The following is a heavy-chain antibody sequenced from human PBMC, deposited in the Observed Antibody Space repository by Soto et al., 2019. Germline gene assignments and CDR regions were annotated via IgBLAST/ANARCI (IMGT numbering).Heavy chain of an antibody. J-gene: IGHJ6*02. Sequence: EVQLLESGGGLVQPGGSLRLSCSASGFTFSSYAMSWVRQAPGKGLEWVSAISGTGGSTYYAESVKGRFTISRDNSRTTLYLQINSLRAEDTAVYYCAREVWDVGWPKYYYNGMDVWGQGTTVTVS. CDR2: ISGTGGST. D-gene: IGHD3-16*01. CDR3: AREVWDVGWPKYYYNGMDV. CDR1: GFTFSSYA. V-gene: IGHV3-23*01.